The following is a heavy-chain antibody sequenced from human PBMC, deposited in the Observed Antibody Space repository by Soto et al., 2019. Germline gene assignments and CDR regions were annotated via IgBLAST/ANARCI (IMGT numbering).Heavy chain of an antibody. V-gene: IGHV5-51*01. CDR2: IYPGDSET. Sequence: PGESLKISCKGSGYSFTSYWIGWVRQMPGKGLEWMGIIYPGDSETRYSPSFQGLVTISADKSISTAYLQWSSLKASDTAMYYCARLGGIAVAATVGGFDIWGQGTMVTVSS. D-gene: IGHD6-19*01. CDR3: ARLGGIAVAATVGGFDI. J-gene: IGHJ3*02. CDR1: GYSFTSYW.